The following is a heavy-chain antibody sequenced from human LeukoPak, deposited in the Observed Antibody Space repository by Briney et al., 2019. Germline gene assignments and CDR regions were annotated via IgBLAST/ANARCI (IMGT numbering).Heavy chain of an antibody. CDR3: AREADAFDI. J-gene: IGHJ3*02. CDR2: ISYDGITK. CDR1: GFTLSSFI. Sequence: GRSLRLSCAASGFTLSSFIMHWVRQAPGKGLEWVALISYDGITKYHADSVKGRFTISRDSSENTLYLQMNSLTPEDTAVYYCAREADAFDIWGQGTVVTVSS. V-gene: IGHV3-30*01.